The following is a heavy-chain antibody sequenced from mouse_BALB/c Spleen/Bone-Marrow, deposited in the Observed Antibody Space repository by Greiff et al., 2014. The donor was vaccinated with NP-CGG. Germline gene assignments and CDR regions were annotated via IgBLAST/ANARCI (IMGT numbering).Heavy chain of an antibody. CDR3: RAYYRYDGYAMDY. Sequence: ESGAELVRPGASVTLSCKASGYTFTDYEMHWVKQTPVHGLEWIGAIDPETGGTAYNQKFKGKATLTADKSSSTAYVELRSLTSEDSAVYYCRAYYRYDGYAMDYWGQGTSVTVSS. CDR1: GYTFTDYE. CDR2: IDPETGGT. J-gene: IGHJ4*01. D-gene: IGHD2-14*01. V-gene: IGHV1-15*01.